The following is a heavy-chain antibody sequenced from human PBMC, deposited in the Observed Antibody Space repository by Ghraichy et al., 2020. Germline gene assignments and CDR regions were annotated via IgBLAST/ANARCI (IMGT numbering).Heavy chain of an antibody. J-gene: IGHJ5*02. CDR2: VVPDGSHK. V-gene: IGHV3-7*01. Sequence: GALRLSCTVSGFTFSSFWMSWVRQTPGKGLEWVASVVPDGSHKYYVDSVQGRFTISRDNAKNSLYLQMNGLSAEDTAVYSCADPWDLDRWGQGTLVTVSS. D-gene: IGHD1-26*01. CDR3: ADPWDLDR. CDR1: GFTFSSFW.